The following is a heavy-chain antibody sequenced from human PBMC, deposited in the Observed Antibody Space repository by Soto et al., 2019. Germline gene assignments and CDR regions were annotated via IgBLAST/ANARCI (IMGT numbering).Heavy chain of an antibody. CDR3: THSRLWSLVDY. J-gene: IGHJ4*02. V-gene: IGHV3-49*03. CDR2: IRSKAYGGTT. D-gene: IGHD5-18*01. CDR1: GFTFGDYA. Sequence: PGGSLRLSCTASGFTFGDYAMSWFRQAPGKGLEWVGFIRSKAYGGTTEYAASVKGRFTISRDDSKSIAYLQMNSLKTEDTAVYYCTHSRLWSLVDYWGQGTLVTVSS.